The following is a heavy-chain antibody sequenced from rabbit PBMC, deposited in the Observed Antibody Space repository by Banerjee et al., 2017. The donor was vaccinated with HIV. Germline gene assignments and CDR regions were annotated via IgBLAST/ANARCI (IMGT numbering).Heavy chain of an antibody. J-gene: IGHJ4*01. CDR1: GFSFSNNYV. D-gene: IGHD4-1*01. V-gene: IGHV1S43*01. Sequence: QSLEESGGDLVKPGASLTLTCKASGFSFSNNYVMCWVRQAPGKGLEWIACINSSSGNTVYARWAKGRFTISRSTSLNTVDLKMTSLTAADTATYFCARDTGAWGDFSLWGPGTLVTVS. CDR2: INSSSGNT. CDR3: ARDTGAWGDFSL.